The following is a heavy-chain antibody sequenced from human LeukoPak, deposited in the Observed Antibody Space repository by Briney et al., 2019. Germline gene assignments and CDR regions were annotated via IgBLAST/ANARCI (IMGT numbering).Heavy chain of an antibody. Sequence: PGGSLRLSCAASGFTFSSYGMHWVRQAPGKGLEWVAVMWYDGSNKYYADSVKGRFTISRDNSKNTLYLQMNSLRAEDTAVYYCARDQRYYYYMDVWGKGTTVTVSS. CDR3: ARDQRYYYYMDV. D-gene: IGHD6-25*01. J-gene: IGHJ6*03. CDR1: GFTFSSYG. CDR2: MWYDGSNK. V-gene: IGHV3-33*01.